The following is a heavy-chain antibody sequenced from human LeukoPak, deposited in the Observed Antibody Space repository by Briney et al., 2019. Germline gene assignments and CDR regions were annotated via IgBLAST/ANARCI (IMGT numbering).Heavy chain of an antibody. J-gene: IGHJ4*02. CDR2: INHSGST. CDR1: GGSFSGYY. CDR3: ARCTKYYDFWSGYLPPYFDY. Sequence: SETLSLTCAVYGGSFSGYYWSWIRQPPGKGLEWIGEINHSGSTNYNPSLKSRVTISVDTSKNQFSLKLSSVTAADTAVYYCARCTKYYDFWSGYLPPYFDYWGQGALVTVSS. D-gene: IGHD3-3*01. V-gene: IGHV4-34*01.